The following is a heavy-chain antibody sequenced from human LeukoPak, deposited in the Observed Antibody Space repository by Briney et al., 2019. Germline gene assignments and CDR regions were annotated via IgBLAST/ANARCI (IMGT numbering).Heavy chain of an antibody. Sequence: GASVKVSCKASGGTFSSYAISWVRQAPGQGLEWMGGIIPIFGAANYAQKFQGRVTITADESTSTAYMELSSLRSEDTAVYYRARYYSGWYCFDYWGQGTLVTVSS. D-gene: IGHD6-19*01. CDR2: IIPIFGAA. CDR1: GGTFSSYA. V-gene: IGHV1-69*13. J-gene: IGHJ4*02. CDR3: ARYYSGWYCFDY.